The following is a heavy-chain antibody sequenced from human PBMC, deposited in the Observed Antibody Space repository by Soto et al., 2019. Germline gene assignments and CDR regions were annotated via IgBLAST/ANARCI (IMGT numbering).Heavy chain of an antibody. CDR3: AKPRGSHYDHLSGMGV. CDR2: ISNDGTNK. D-gene: IGHD1-26*01. V-gene: IGHV3-30*18. J-gene: IGHJ6*02. CDR1: GFTFSSFG. Sequence: PGGSLRLSCAASGFTFSSFGMHWVRQAPGKGLELVAFISNDGTNKYYADSGKGRFTISRDNSKNTLYLQMNSQRAEDTAVYYCAKPRGSHYDHLSGMGVWGQGTTVTVSS.